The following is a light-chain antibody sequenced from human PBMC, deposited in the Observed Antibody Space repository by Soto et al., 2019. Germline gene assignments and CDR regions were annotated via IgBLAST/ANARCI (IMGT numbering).Light chain of an antibody. Sequence: EVVLAQSPGTLSLSPGERATLSCRTSLSVSVYLDWYQQKPGQAPRLLIYGASTRAAGIPDRFSGSGSGTEFTLTISSLQSEDFAVYHCQQYSNWPLITFGQGTRLEI. V-gene: IGKV3D-15*01. J-gene: IGKJ5*01. CDR1: LSVSVY. CDR2: GAS. CDR3: QQYSNWPLIT.